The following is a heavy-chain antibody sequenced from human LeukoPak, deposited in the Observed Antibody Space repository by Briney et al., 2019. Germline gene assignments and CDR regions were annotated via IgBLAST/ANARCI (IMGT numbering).Heavy chain of an antibody. D-gene: IGHD2-2*03. CDR2: IYYSGST. Sequence: SETLSLTCAVYGGSFSNYYWSWIRQPPGKGLEWIGSIYYSGSTYYNPSLKSRVTISVDTSKNQFSLKLSSVTAADTAVYYCARLLRVGYCSTTTCNWFDPWGQGTLVTVSS. CDR3: ARLLRVGYCSTTTCNWFDP. CDR1: GGSFSNYY. J-gene: IGHJ5*02. V-gene: IGHV4-34*01.